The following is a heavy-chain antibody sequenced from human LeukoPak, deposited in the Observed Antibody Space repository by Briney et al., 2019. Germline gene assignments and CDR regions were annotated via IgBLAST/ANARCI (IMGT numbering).Heavy chain of an antibody. CDR3: ARSTRTGTTSG. CDR1: GGSFSGYY. D-gene: IGHD1-7*01. V-gene: IGHV4-34*01. J-gene: IGHJ4*02. CDR2: INHSGST. Sequence: PSETLSLTCADYGGSFSGYYWSWIRQPPGKGLEWIGEINHSGSTNYNPSLKSRVTISVDTSKNLFSLKLSSVTAADTAVYYCARSTRTGTTSGWGQGTLVTVSS.